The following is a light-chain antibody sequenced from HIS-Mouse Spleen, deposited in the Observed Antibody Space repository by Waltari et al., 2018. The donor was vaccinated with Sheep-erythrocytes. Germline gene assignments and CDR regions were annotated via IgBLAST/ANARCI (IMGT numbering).Light chain of an antibody. J-gene: IGKJ4*01. Sequence: DIVMTQSPDSLAVSLGERAAINCKSSTSVLYSSNNKNHLAWYQQKPGQPPKLLIYWASTRESGVPDRFSGSGSGTDFTLTISSLQAEDVAVYYCQQYYSTLLTFGGGTKVEIK. CDR1: TSVLYSSNNKNH. V-gene: IGKV4-1*01. CDR2: WAS. CDR3: QQYYSTLLT.